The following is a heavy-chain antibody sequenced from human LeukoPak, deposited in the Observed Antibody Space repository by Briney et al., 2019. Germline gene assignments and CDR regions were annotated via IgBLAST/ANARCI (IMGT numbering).Heavy chain of an antibody. J-gene: IGHJ4*02. CDR3: ARDSRMTTVTTHGY. D-gene: IGHD4-17*01. CDR2: ISAYNGNT. Sequence: ASAKVSCKASGYTFTSYGISWVRQAPGQGLEWMGWISAYNGNTNYAQKLQGRVTMTTDTSTSTAYMELRSLRSDDTAVYYCARDSRMTTVTTHGYWGQGTLVTVSS. CDR1: GYTFTSYG. V-gene: IGHV1-18*01.